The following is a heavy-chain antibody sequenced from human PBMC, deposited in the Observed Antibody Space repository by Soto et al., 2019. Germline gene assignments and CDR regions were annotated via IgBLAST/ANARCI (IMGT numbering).Heavy chain of an antibody. CDR1: GFTFSTYE. V-gene: IGHV3-48*03. Sequence: GGSLKLSCGASGFTFSTYEMNWVRQAPGKGLEWVSYISSSGSTIYYADSVKVRFTISRDNAKKSLYLQMNSLRDEDTAVYYWARDLGGYSSSWDYFEYWGQGTLVTVSS. CDR2: ISSSGSTI. J-gene: IGHJ4*02. D-gene: IGHD6-13*01. CDR3: ARDLGGYSSSWDYFEY.